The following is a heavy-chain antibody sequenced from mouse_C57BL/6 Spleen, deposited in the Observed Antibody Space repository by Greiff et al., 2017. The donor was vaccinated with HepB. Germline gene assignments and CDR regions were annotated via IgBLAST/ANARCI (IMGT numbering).Heavy chain of an antibody. CDR1: GYAFSSYW. CDR2: IYPGDGDT. Sequence: QVQLQQSGAELVKPGASVKISCKASGYAFSSYWMNWVKQRPGKGLEWIGQIYPGDGDTNYNGKFKGKATLTADKSSSTAYMQLSSLTSEDSAVYFCARSEFLGEYAMDYWGQGTSVTVSS. J-gene: IGHJ4*01. V-gene: IGHV1-80*01. CDR3: ARSEFLGEYAMDY.